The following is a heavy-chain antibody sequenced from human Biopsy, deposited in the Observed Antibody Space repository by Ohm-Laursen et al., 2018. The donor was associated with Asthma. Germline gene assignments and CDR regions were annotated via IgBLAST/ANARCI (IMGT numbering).Heavy chain of an antibody. V-gene: IGHV3-30*18. J-gene: IGHJ4*02. CDR1: GFMFRSFG. CDR3: AKRRGYSGHDNDY. CDR2: ISYDGNHK. D-gene: IGHD5-12*01. Sequence: SLKLSCAAPGFMFRSFGMHWVRQAPGKGLEWVAVISYDGNHKFYEDSVKGRFTISRDNSKNTLYLQMNSLRTEDAAVYYCAKRRGYSGHDNDYWGQGTLVTVSS.